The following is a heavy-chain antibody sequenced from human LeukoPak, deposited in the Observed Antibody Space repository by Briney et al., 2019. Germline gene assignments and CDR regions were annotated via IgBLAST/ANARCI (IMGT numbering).Heavy chain of an antibody. CDR1: GFTFNNYA. CDR2: ISGSGYST. J-gene: IGHJ6*04. CDR3: AELGITMIGGV. Sequence: GGSLRLSCVASGFTFNNYAMTWVRQAPGKGLEWVSAISGSGYSTYYADSVKGRFTISRDNSKNTLYLQMNSLRAEDTAVYYCAELGITMIGGVWGKGTTVTISS. D-gene: IGHD3-10*02. V-gene: IGHV3-23*01.